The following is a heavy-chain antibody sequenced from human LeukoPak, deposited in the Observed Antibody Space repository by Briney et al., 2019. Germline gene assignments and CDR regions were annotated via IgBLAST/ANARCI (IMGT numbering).Heavy chain of an antibody. CDR3: AADLNVEWELPTFDY. CDR2: INAGNGNT. CDR1: GYTFTSYA. V-gene: IGHV1-3*01. J-gene: IGHJ4*02. D-gene: IGHD1-26*01. Sequence: GASVKVSCKASGYTFTSYAMHWVRQAPGQRLEWMGWINAGNGNTKYSQRFQGRVTITRDTSASTAYMELSSLRSEDTAVYYCAADLNVEWELPTFDYWGQGTLVTVSS.